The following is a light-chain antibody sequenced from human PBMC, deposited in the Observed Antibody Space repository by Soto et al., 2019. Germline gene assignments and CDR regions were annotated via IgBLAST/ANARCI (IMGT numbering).Light chain of an antibody. J-gene: IGKJ1*01. Sequence: EIVMTQSPATLSVSPGESVTLSCRASLTMNNNIAWYQHKPGQAPRLLIFGASSRATGVPGRFSGSGFGTEFTLSISSLQSEDFAVYYCQQYNERPTWTFGQGTPVEMK. CDR2: GAS. V-gene: IGKV3-15*01. CDR3: QQYNERPTWT. CDR1: LTMNNN.